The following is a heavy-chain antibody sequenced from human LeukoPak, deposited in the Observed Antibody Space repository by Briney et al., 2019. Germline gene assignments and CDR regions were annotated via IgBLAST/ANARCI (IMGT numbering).Heavy chain of an antibody. CDR1: CGPISSYY. CDR3: VRQDVVVITAATYYYGMDV. Sequence: SETLSLTCTVSCGPISSYYWNWIRQPPGKGLEWIGYIYYTGSTNYRPSLKSRVTISVDTSRNQFSLKLSSVTAADTAVYYCVRQDVVVITAATYYYGMDVWGQGTTVTVSS. D-gene: IGHD2-2*01. CDR2: IYYTGST. V-gene: IGHV4-59*08. J-gene: IGHJ6*02.